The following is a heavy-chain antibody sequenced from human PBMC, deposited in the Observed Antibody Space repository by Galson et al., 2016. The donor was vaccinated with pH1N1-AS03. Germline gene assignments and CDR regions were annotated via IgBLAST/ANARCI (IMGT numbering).Heavy chain of an antibody. V-gene: IGHV4-59*08. CDR2: IFYSGST. J-gene: IGHJ4*02. CDR1: GGSVSSYY. CDR3: ARLDSSGWYSVDY. Sequence: LSLTCTVSGGSVSSYYWSWIRQPPGKGLEWIGYIFYSGSTFYNASLKSRVTISVDTSKNQFSLKLRSVTAADTAVYYCARLDSSGWYSVDYWGQGNMVIVSS. D-gene: IGHD6-19*01.